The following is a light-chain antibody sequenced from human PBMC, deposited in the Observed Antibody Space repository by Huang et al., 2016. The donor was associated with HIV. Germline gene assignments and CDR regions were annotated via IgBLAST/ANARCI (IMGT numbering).Light chain of an antibody. CDR2: EAS. Sequence: DIQMTQSPSTLSASVGDRVTITCRASQTVSGGVAWYQQKPGEAPNLLIYEASTLQSGVPSRFSGSGSGTEFTLTISSLQPDDFASYYCQQYADYPYTFGQGTKLEIK. J-gene: IGKJ2*01. CDR1: QTVSGG. CDR3: QQYADYPYT. V-gene: IGKV1-5*03.